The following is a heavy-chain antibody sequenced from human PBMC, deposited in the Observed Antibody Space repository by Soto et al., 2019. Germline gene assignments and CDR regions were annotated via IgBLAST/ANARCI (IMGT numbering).Heavy chain of an antibody. CDR2: ISYDGSNK. Sequence: QVQLVESGGGVVQPGRSLRLSCAASGFTFSSYGMHWVRQAPGKGLEWVAVISYDGSNKYYADSVKGRFTISRDNSKNTLYLQMNSLRAEDTAVYYCAKGGVENGAWGQGTLVTVSS. J-gene: IGHJ5*02. V-gene: IGHV3-30*18. CDR3: AKGGVENGA. CDR1: GFTFSSYG. D-gene: IGHD4-17*01.